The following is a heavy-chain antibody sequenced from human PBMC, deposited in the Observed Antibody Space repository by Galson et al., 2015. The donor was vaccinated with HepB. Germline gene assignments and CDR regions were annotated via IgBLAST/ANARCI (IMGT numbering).Heavy chain of an antibody. Sequence: SLRLSCAASGFTFSSYSMNWVRQAPGKGLEWVSYISSSSSTIYYADPVKGRFTISRDNAKNSLYLQMNSLRDEDTAVYDCARDKGSSGWSYFDYWGQGTLFTVSS. CDR3: ARDKGSSGWSYFDY. D-gene: IGHD6-19*01. CDR1: GFTFSSYS. CDR2: ISSSSSTI. V-gene: IGHV3-48*02. J-gene: IGHJ4*02.